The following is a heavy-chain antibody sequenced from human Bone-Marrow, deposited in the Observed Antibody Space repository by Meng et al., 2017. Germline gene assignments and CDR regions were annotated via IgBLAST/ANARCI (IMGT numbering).Heavy chain of an antibody. CDR2: INHCLRT. J-gene: IGHJ5*02. CDR3: ARKPRHTSRRHRRPVGNFDP. Sequence: VQLKRGHAGLSQASDRLSLTCACDGSSLHGYTCTRARQPPRPGLKWIREINHCLRTNYHPSLKRSVTISVATFTPPFAMKLSTVSAAAPAVHSSARKPRHTSRRHRRPVGNFDPWGQGPLVTVSS. V-gene: IGHV4-34*01. CDR1: GSSLHGYT. D-gene: IGHD4-23*01.